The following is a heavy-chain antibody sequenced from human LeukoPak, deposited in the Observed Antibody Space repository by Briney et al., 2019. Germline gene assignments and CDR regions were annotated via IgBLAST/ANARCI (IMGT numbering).Heavy chain of an antibody. CDR3: AKGSAAVRPYYFDS. D-gene: IGHD3-10*01. J-gene: IGHJ4*02. CDR2: ISGSGGST. Sequence: GGSLRLSCVGSGFTSIAYALTWARQAPGKGLEWVSGISGSGGSTYYADSVKGRFTISRDNSKNTLYLQMNSLRAEDTAVYFCAKGSAAVRPYYFDSWGQGTLVTVSS. CDR1: GFTSIAYA. V-gene: IGHV3-23*01.